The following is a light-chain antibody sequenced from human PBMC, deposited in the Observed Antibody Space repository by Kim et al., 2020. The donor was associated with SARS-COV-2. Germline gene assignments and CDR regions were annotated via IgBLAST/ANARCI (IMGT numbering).Light chain of an antibody. Sequence: VALGQTVRITCQGDSLRSYYASWYQQKPGQAPVLVIYGKNNRPSGIPDRFSGSSSGNTASLTITGAQAEDEADYYCNSRDSSGPVVFGGGTQLTIL. CDR1: SLRSYY. V-gene: IGLV3-19*01. CDR3: NSRDSSGPVV. J-gene: IGLJ2*01. CDR2: GKN.